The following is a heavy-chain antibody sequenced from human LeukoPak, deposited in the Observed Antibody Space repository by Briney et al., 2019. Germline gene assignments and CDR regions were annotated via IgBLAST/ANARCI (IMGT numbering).Heavy chain of an antibody. CDR1: GGSVSSISSHC. D-gene: IGHD2-2*01. CDR2: IYYIVTT. Sequence: SETLSLTCTVSGGSVSSISSHCWRRTRQKAGRGLALIAYIYYIVTTNYNPSLNRRVTVSVYTSKSQFSLNLNSVTAADTAVYYCAGGGYCSRASCFAPLFDFWGQGVLVTVSS. V-gene: IGHV4-61*01. CDR3: AGGGYCSRASCFAPLFDF. J-gene: IGHJ4*02.